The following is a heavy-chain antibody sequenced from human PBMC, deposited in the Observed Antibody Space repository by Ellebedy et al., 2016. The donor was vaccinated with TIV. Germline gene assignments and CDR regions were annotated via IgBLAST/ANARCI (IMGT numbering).Heavy chain of an antibody. J-gene: IGHJ4*02. CDR2: TYYRSKWYN. V-gene: IGHV6-1*01. D-gene: IGHD6-19*01. CDR1: GDSVSSNSAG. CDR3: ARYNSGSKTFDY. Sequence: LRLSCAISGDSVSSNSAGWNWIRQSPSRGLEWLGRTYYRSKWYNDYAVSVRSRITISPDTSKNQFSLQLKSVTAEDTAVYYCARYNSGSKTFDYWGQGALVTVSS.